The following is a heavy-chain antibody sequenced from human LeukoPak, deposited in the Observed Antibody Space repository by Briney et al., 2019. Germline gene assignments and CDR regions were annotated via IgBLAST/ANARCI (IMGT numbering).Heavy chain of an antibody. D-gene: IGHD6-6*01. CDR2: ISYDGSNK. Sequence: GGSLRLSCAASGFTFSSYGMHWVRQAPRKGLEWVAVISYDGSNKYYADSVKGRFTISRDNSKNTLYLQMNSLRAEDTAVYYCRSLIAARQDAFDIWGQGTMVTVSS. CDR3: RSLIAARQDAFDI. CDR1: GFTFSSYG. V-gene: IGHV3-30*03. J-gene: IGHJ3*02.